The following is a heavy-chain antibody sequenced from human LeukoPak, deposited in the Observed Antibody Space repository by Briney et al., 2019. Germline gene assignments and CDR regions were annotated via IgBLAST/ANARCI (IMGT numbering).Heavy chain of an antibody. V-gene: IGHV3-21*01. Sequence: GGSLRLSCAASGFTFSSYSINWVRQAPGKGLAWVSSISSSSSYIYYADSVKGRFTISRDNAKNSLYLQMNSLRAEDTAVYYCARVYDVWSGKTGATGYYYMDVWGKGTTVTVSS. CDR1: GFTFSSYS. J-gene: IGHJ6*03. D-gene: IGHD3-3*01. CDR3: ARVYDVWSGKTGATGYYYMDV. CDR2: ISSSSSYI.